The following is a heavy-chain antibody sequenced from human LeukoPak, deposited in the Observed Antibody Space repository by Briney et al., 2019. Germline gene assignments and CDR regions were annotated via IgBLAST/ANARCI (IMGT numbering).Heavy chain of an antibody. CDR3: ARVIGFWSGSSLFDY. CDR1: GGSISSGDYY. D-gene: IGHD3-3*01. CDR2: IYYSGST. Sequence: SETLSLTCTVSGGSISSGDYYWSWIRQPPGKGLEWIGYIYYSGSTYYNPSLKSRVTISVDTSKNQFSLQLSSVTAADTAVYYCARVIGFWSGSSLFDYWGQGTLVTVSS. J-gene: IGHJ4*02. V-gene: IGHV4-30-4*08.